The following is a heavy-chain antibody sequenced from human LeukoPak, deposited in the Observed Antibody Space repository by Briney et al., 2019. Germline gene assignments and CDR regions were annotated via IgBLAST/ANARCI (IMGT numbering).Heavy chain of an antibody. V-gene: IGHV3-7*01. CDR1: GFTFSSYW. D-gene: IGHD3-3*01. CDR2: IKHDGSEK. CDR3: ARAPREWLLGYHFEY. J-gene: IGHJ4*02. Sequence: GGSLRLSCAASGFTFSSYWLSWVGQAPGKGREGVANIKHDGSEKYYVDSVKGRFAISRDNGKNSLYLQMNSLRVEDMAVYYCARAPREWLLGYHFEYWGQGTLVTVSS.